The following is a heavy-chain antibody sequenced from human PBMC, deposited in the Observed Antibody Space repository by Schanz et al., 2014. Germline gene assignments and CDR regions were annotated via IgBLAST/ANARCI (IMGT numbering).Heavy chain of an antibody. J-gene: IGHJ3*02. V-gene: IGHV3-74*01. Sequence: PGGSLRLSFAASGFTFSSHWMHWVLQDPGKGLVWDARINSVGSNTDYADSVTGRFTISRDNAKNTLYLQMNTLRAEDTAVYYCARKMKLGVDGGKGHDSLDIWGQGSMVTVSS. D-gene: IGHD2-15*01. CDR1: GFTFSSHW. CDR3: ARKMKLGVDGGKGHDSLDI. CDR2: INSVGSNT.